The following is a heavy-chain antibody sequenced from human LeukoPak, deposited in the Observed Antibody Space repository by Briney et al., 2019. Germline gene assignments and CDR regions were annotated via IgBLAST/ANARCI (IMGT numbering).Heavy chain of an antibody. CDR1: GFTFSGYG. CDR3: AKGYCSSTSCYPVGS. CDR2: ISYDGSNK. Sequence: GRSLRLSCATSGFTFSGYGMHWVRQAPGKGLKWVAVISYDGSNKYYADSVKGRFTISRDNSKNTLYLQVNSLRAEDTAVYYCAKGYCSSTSCYPVGSWGQGTLVTVSS. D-gene: IGHD2-2*01. J-gene: IGHJ4*02. V-gene: IGHV3-30*18.